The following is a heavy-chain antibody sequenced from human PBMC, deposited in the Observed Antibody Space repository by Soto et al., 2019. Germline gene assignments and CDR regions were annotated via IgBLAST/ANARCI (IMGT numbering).Heavy chain of an antibody. V-gene: IGHV4-31*03. CDR2: IYYSGST. CDR3: TATVVTPTEPTNYYYYGMDV. CDR1: GGSISSGVYY. J-gene: IGHJ6*02. Sequence: PSETLSLTCTVSGGSISSGVYYWSWIRQHPGKGLEWIGYIYYSGSTYYNPSLKSRVTISVDTSKNQFSLKLSSVTAADTAVYYCTATVVTPTEPTNYYYYGMDVWGQGTTVTVSS. D-gene: IGHD4-17*01.